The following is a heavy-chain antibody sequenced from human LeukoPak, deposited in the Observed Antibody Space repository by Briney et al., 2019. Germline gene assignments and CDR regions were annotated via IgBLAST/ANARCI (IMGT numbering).Heavy chain of an antibody. CDR3: ARDFMVRGVLDDY. J-gene: IGHJ4*02. D-gene: IGHD3-10*01. CDR2: IIPIFGTA. Sequence: GSSVKVSCKASGGTFSSYAISWVRQAPGQGLEWMGRIIPIFGTASYAQKFQGRVTITTDESTSTAYMELSSLRSEDTAVYYYARDFMVRGVLDDYWGQGTLVTVSS. V-gene: IGHV1-69*05. CDR1: GGTFSSYA.